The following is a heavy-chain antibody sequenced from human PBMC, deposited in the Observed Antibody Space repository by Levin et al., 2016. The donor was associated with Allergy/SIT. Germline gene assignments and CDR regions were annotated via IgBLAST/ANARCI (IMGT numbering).Heavy chain of an antibody. V-gene: IGHV4-34*01. J-gene: IGHJ4*02. D-gene: IGHD2-21*01. CDR2: INHSGST. Sequence: WIRQPPGKGLEWIGEINHSGSTNYNPSLKSRVTISVDTSKNQFSLKLSSVTAADTAVYYCARGSIMYYFDYWGQGTLVTVSS. CDR3: ARGSIMYYFDY.